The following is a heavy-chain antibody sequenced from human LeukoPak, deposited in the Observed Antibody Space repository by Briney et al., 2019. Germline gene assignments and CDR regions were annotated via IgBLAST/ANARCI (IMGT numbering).Heavy chain of an antibody. CDR1: GFTFSDYY. CDR3: AGGHSSSWYWFDP. D-gene: IGHD6-13*01. Sequence: GGSLRLSCAASGFTFSDYYMSWIRQAPGKGLEWVSVIYSGGSTYYADSVKGRFTISRDNSKNTLYLQMNSLRAEDTAVYYCAGGHSSSWYWFDPWGQGTLVTVSS. V-gene: IGHV3-53*01. J-gene: IGHJ5*02. CDR2: IYSGGST.